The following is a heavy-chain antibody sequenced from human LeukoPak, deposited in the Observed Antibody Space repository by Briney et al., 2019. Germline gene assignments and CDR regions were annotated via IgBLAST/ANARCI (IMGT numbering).Heavy chain of an antibody. D-gene: IGHD5-18*01. CDR1: GGSIKSYY. V-gene: IGHV4-4*07. CDR2: IYASGTT. J-gene: IGHJ4*02. Sequence: SETLSLTCTVSGGSIKSYYWSWIRQPAGEGLEWLGHIYASGTTNYNPSLNSRVTMSVDTSKNQFSLRLASVTAADTAVYYCARVADRFGYNYGIDEYFDYWGQGALVTVSS. CDR3: ARVADRFGYNYGIDEYFDY.